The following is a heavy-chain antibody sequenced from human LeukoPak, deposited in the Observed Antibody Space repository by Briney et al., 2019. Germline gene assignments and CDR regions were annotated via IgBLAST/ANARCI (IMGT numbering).Heavy chain of an antibody. D-gene: IGHD2-2*01. CDR2: IYYSGST. Sequence: SETLSLTCTVSGGSISSYYWSWIRQPPGKGLEWIGYIYYSGSTNYNPSLKSRVTISVDTSKNQFSLKLSSVTAADTAVYYCASYVVVPAARTGYFDYWGQGTLVTVSS. J-gene: IGHJ4*02. CDR3: ASYVVVPAARTGYFDY. V-gene: IGHV4-59*12. CDR1: GGSISSYY.